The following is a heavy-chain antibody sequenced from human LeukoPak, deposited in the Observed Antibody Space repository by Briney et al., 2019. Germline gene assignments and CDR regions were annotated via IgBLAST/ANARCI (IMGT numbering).Heavy chain of an antibody. CDR1: GGTFSSYA. J-gene: IGHJ5*02. CDR2: ITPILGIA. V-gene: IGHV1-69*04. CDR3: AREGPAAAGNNWFDP. Sequence: GASVKVSCKASGGTFSSYAISWVRQAPGQGLEWMGRITPILGIANYAQKFQGRVTITADKSTSTAYMELSSLRSEDTAVYYCAREGPAAAGNNWFDPWGQGTLVTVSS. D-gene: IGHD6-13*01.